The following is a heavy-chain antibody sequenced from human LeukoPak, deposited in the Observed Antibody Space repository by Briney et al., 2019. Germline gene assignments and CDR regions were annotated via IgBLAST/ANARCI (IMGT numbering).Heavy chain of an antibody. CDR3: ARDRVRGNSNPYFDY. CDR1: GGSVNSGTYY. D-gene: IGHD4-11*01. J-gene: IGHJ4*02. CDR2: TYYSGST. Sequence: SETLSLTCTVSGGSVNSGTYYWNWIRQPPGKGLEWIGYTYYSGSTNYNPSLKSRVTISVDTSKNQFSLKLSSVTAADTAVYYCARDRVRGNSNPYFDYWGQGTLATVSS. V-gene: IGHV4-61*01.